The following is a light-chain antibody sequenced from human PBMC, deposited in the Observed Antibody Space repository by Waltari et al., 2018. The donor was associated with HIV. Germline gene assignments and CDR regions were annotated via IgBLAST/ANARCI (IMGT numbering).Light chain of an antibody. J-gene: IGLJ2*01. V-gene: IGLV2-14*01. CDR1: ISDVGGYDF. Sequence: QSAFTQPASVSGSPGQSITISCTGTISDVGGYDFVSWYQLHPGKAPKLMIYEVSNRPSGVSNRFSGSKSGNTASLTISGLQAEDEADYYCSSFTSSSSPVQFGGGTKLTVL. CDR2: EVS. CDR3: SSFTSSSSPVQ.